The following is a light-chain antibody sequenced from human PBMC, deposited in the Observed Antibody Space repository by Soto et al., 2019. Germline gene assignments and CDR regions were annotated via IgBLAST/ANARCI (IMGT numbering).Light chain of an antibody. V-gene: IGLV2-14*01. CDR3: SSYTSSSTDVV. Sequence: QSALTQPASVSGSPGQSITISCTGTSSDVGGYNYVSWYQQHPGIAPKLMIYDVSNRPSGVSYRFSGSKSGNTASLTISGLQAEDEADYYCSSYTSSSTDVVFGGGTKLTVL. J-gene: IGLJ2*01. CDR1: SSDVGGYNY. CDR2: DVS.